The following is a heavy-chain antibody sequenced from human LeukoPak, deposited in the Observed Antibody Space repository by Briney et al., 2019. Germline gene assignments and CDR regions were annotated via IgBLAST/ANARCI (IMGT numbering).Heavy chain of an antibody. CDR1: GFTFSDYG. CDR2: ISGSGDTT. V-gene: IGHV3-23*01. CDR3: ATISLYENTGYVDDH. Sequence: PGGSLRFSCAASGFTFSDYGMSWVRQAPGKGLEWVSYISGSGDTTYYADSVKGRFTISRDNSKNTLYLQMNSLRVEGTAIYYCATISLYENTGYVDDHWGQGTLVTVSS. J-gene: IGHJ4*02. D-gene: IGHD3-22*01.